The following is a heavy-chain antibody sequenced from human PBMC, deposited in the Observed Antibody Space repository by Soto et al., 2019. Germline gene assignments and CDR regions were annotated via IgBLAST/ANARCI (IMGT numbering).Heavy chain of an antibody. J-gene: IGHJ3*02. V-gene: IGHV3-23*01. CDR3: AKDLLDYSNYVSAFDI. CDR1: EFTFSSYA. Sequence: PGGSLRLSCAASEFTFSSYAMSWVRQAPGKGLEWVSGIDKSAESAFYADSVKGRFTISRDNSKNTLYLQMNSLRAEDTAVYYCAKDLLDYSNYVSAFDIWGQGTMVTVSS. D-gene: IGHD4-4*01. CDR2: IDKSAESA.